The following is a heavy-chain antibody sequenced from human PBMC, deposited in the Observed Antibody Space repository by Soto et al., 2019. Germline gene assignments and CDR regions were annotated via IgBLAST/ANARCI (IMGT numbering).Heavy chain of an antibody. V-gene: IGHV1-18*01. CDR1: GYTFTSYG. Sequence: ASLNVSCKASGYTFTSYGISWVRQAPGQGLEWMGWISAYNGNTSYAQKLQGRVTITADESTSTAYLELTSLRSEDTAVYYCAGGRDSRGYQTMFRFGPWGQGTVVTVSS. D-gene: IGHD3-22*01. CDR2: ISAYNGNT. CDR3: AGGRDSRGYQTMFRFGP. J-gene: IGHJ5*02.